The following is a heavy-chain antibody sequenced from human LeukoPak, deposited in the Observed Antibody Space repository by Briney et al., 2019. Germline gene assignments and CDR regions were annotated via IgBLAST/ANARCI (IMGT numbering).Heavy chain of an antibody. D-gene: IGHD1-1*01. V-gene: IGHV3-30*18. J-gene: IGHJ4*02. Sequence: GGSLRLSCAASGFTLSSSGLHWVRQAPGKGLEWVAVISYDGSNKYYADSVKGRFTISRDNSKNTLYLQMNSLRAEDTAVYYCAKERRGVRPDYWGQGTLVTVSS. CDR1: GFTLSSSG. CDR2: ISYDGSNK. CDR3: AKERRGVRPDY.